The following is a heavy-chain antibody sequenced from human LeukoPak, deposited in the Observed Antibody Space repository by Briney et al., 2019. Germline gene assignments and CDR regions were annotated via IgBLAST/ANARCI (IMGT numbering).Heavy chain of an antibody. CDR2: INNDGRST. CDR1: GFTFSFYL. D-gene: IGHD2-15*01. J-gene: IGHJ4*02. Sequence: PGGSLRLSCASSGFTFSFYLMHWVRQAPGKGLVWVSRINNDGRSTSYAGSVKGRFTISRDNAKNTLYLQMNSLRAEDTAVYYCARDNEYCTGGTCRLDYWGQGALVTVSS. CDR3: ARDNEYCTGGTCRLDY. V-gene: IGHV3-74*01.